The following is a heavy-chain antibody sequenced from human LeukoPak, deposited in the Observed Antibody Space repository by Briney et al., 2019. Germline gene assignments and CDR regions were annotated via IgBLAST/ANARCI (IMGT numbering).Heavy chain of an antibody. J-gene: IGHJ4*02. CDR1: GGSFSGYY. CDR2: INHSGST. CDR3: ARGGWYYFY. V-gene: IGHV4-34*01. D-gene: IGHD6-19*01. Sequence: PSETLSLNCAVYGGSFSGYYWSCIRQPPGKGLEWIGEINHSGSTNYNPSLKSRVTISVDTSKNQFSLKLSSVTAADTAVYYCARGGWYYFYWGQGTLVTVSS.